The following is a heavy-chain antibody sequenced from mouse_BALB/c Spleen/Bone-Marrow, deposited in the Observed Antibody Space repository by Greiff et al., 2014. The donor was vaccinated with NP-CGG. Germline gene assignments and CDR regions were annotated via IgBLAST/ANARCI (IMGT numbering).Heavy chain of an antibody. CDR3: ASSYGNYLYFDY. J-gene: IGHJ2*01. CDR1: GYNFNSYT. CDR2: INPSSGYT. Sequence: QVQLQQSAAELARPGASVKMSCKASGYNFNSYTMHWVKQRPGQGLEWIGYINPSSGYTEYIQKFKDKTTLTADKSSTSAYMQLSSLTSDDSAVYYCASSYGNYLYFDYWGQGTALTVSS. D-gene: IGHD2-10*02. V-gene: IGHV1-4*02.